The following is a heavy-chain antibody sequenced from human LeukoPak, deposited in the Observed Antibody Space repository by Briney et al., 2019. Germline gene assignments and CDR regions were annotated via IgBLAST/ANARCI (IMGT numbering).Heavy chain of an antibody. J-gene: IGHJ6*02. CDR3: ARAPLIAVAGRYYYYGMDV. Sequence: SETLSLTCTVSGGSINNYYWSWIRQPPGKGLEWIGYIFDNGNTNYNPSLKSRVTISLDTSKNQFSLKLSSVTAADTAVYYCARAPLIAVAGRYYYYGMDVWGQGTTVTVSS. CDR2: IFDNGNT. CDR1: GGSINNYY. V-gene: IGHV4-59*12. D-gene: IGHD6-19*01.